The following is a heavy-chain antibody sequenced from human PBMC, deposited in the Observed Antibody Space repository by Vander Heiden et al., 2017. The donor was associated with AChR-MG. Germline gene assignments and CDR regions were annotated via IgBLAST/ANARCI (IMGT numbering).Heavy chain of an antibody. CDR2: IYYSGST. D-gene: IGHD2-21*02. Sequence: QLQLQESGPGLVKPSETLSLTCTVSGGSISRSSYYWGWIRQPPGKGLEWIGSIYYSGSTYYNPSLKSRVTISVDTSKNQFSLKLSSVTAADTAVYYCARYAYCGGDCYRYYYYYYGMDVWGQGTTVTVSS. V-gene: IGHV4-39*01. CDR3: ARYAYCGGDCYRYYYYYYGMDV. CDR1: GGSISRSSYY. J-gene: IGHJ6*02.